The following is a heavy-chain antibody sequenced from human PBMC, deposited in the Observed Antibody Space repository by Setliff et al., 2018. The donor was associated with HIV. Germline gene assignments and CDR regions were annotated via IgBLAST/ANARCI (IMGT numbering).Heavy chain of an antibody. J-gene: IGHJ6*03. V-gene: IGHV4-34*01. CDR1: GGSLSGYH. CDR3: ARVSITYWYSIPTFYYYYMDV. D-gene: IGHD2-15*01. Sequence: KASETLSLTCAVYGGSLSGYHWNWIRQPPGKGLEWIGEINHSGRTSYNPSLKSRVTISVDTSKTQFSLKLRSVTAADTAMYYCARVSITYWYSIPTFYYYYMDVWGKGTKVTVSS. CDR2: INHSGRT.